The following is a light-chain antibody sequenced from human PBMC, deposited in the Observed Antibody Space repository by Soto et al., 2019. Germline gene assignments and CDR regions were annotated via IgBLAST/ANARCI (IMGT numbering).Light chain of an antibody. V-gene: IGKV3-20*01. CDR1: QSLSNNS. Sequence: VLTQSPGTLSLSPGEGDTLSCRASQSLSNNSLAWYQQKPGQAPRLLIYGATSRATGVPDRFSGSGSGTDFTLTINRLEPEDFAVYYCQQYGSTPVTFGQGTKVDNK. CDR3: QQYGSTPVT. CDR2: GAT. J-gene: IGKJ1*01.